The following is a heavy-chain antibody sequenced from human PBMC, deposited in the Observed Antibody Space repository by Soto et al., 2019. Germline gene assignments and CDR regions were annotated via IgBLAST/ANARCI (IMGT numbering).Heavy chain of an antibody. Sequence: EVQLLDSGGGLVQPGGSLRLSCAASGFTFSNYAMTWVRQGPGKGLEWVSGISGSGGRSYYADSVKGRFTISRDNSKRTLDLQMNSLRAEDTAVYYCAKAYFVWSSEQPYYFDYLGQGTLVTVSS. J-gene: IGHJ4*02. CDR2: ISGSGGRS. CDR1: GFTFSNYA. D-gene: IGHD3-16*01. V-gene: IGHV3-23*01. CDR3: AKAYFVWSSEQPYYFDY.